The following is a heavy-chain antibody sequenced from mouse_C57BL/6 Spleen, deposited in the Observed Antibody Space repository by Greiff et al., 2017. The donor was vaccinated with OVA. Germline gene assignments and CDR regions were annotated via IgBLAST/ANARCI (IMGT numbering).Heavy chain of an antibody. CDR2: IRNKANGYTT. V-gene: IGHV7-3*01. Sequence: EVMLVESGGGLVQPGGSLSLSCAASGFTFTDYYMSWVRQPPGKALEWVGFIRNKANGYTTEYSVSVKGRFSISRDNSQSVLYLQRNALRADDSSTYYCARYEDYEGYYGGAMDYWGQGTSVTVSS. J-gene: IGHJ4*01. CDR1: GFTFTDYY. CDR3: ARYEDYEGYYGGAMDY. D-gene: IGHD2-3*01.